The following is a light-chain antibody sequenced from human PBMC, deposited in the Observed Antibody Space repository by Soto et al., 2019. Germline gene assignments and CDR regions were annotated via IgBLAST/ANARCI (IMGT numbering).Light chain of an antibody. CDR2: GAS. J-gene: IGKJ3*01. V-gene: IGKV3-15*01. CDR3: QQYNEWPFT. CDR1: QSVSSS. Sequence: EIVMTQSPATLSVSPGERATLSCRASQSVSSSIAWYQQKPGQAPRLLIYGASTRVTGIPARFSGSGSGTEFTLTISSLQSEDFAVYWCQQYNEWPFTFGPGTKVDIK.